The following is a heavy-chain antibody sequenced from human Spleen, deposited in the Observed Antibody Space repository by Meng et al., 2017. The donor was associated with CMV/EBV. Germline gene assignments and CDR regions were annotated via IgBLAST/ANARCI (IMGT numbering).Heavy chain of an antibody. CDR1: GYTFGNYG. V-gene: IGHV1-18*01. CDR3: ARGGSSGWYYYYGVDV. CDR2: ITAYNGDT. D-gene: IGHD6-19*01. Sequence: ASVKVSCKASGYTFGNYGITWVRQAPGQGLEWMGWITAYNGDTTYAQRLQGRVTMTTDTSTSTAYMELRSLTSDDTAVYFCARGGSSGWYYYYGVDVWGQGTTVTVSS. J-gene: IGHJ6*02.